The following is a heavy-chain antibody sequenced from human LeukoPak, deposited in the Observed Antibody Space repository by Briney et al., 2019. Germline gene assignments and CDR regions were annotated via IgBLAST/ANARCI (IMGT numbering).Heavy chain of an antibody. CDR1: GDSVSSNSAA. J-gene: IGHJ5*02. V-gene: IGHV6-1*01. Sequence: QTLSRTCAISGDSVSSNSAAWNWIRQSPARGLEWLGRTYYGSKWYNDDGVSVKSRITMKPDTSTNQFSMHLNSVTPEHTDVYYCARTCELCGPSDPWGQGTLVTVSS. D-gene: IGHD2-21*01. CDR3: ARTCELCGPSDP. CDR2: TYYGSKWYN.